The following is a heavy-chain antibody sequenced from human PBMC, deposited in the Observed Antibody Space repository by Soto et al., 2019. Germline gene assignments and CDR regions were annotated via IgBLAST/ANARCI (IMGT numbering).Heavy chain of an antibody. D-gene: IGHD7-27*01. CDR1: GFTFSSYY. Sequence: GGSLRLSCAASGFTFSSYYMHWVRQATGKGLEWVSAIGTAGDPYYPDSVKGRFTISRENAKNSLYLQMNSLRAGDTAVYYCARTGEHDAFDIWCQGTMVTVSS. CDR2: IGTAGDP. V-gene: IGHV3-13*05. J-gene: IGHJ3*02. CDR3: ARTGEHDAFDI.